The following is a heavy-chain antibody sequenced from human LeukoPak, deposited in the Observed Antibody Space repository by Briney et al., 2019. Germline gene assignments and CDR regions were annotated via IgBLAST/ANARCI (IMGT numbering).Heavy chain of an antibody. CDR2: ISAYNGNT. CDR1: GYTFTRYG. J-gene: IGHJ4*02. D-gene: IGHD5-12*01. V-gene: IGHV1-18*01. CDR3: ARGYSDYDLDY. Sequence: ASVKVSCKASGYTFTRYGITWVRQAPGQGLGWMGWISAYNGNTKYAQKVQGRVTMTTDTSTSTAYMELRSLRSDDTAVFYCARGYSDYDLDYWGQGTLVTVSS.